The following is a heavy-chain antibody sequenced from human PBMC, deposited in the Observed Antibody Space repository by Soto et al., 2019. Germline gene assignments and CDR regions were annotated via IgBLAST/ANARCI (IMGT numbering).Heavy chain of an antibody. D-gene: IGHD2-2*01. CDR3: AKGPEEALSNDAFDI. Sequence: QLWGSLRLSCAASGFTFSSYAMSWVRQAPGKGLEWVSAISGSGGSTYYADSVKGRFTISRDNSKNTLYLQMNSLRAEDTAVYYCAKGPEEALSNDAFDIWGQGTMVTVSS. CDR2: ISGSGGST. J-gene: IGHJ3*02. CDR1: GFTFSSYA. V-gene: IGHV3-23*01.